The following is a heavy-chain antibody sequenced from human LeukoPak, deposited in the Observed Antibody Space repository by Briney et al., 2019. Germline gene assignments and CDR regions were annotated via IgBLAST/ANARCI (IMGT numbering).Heavy chain of an antibody. CDR2: IYTSGST. D-gene: IGHD6-19*01. J-gene: IGHJ3*02. Sequence: SETLSLTCTVSGGSISSYYWSWIRQPAGKGLEWIGRIYTSGSTNYNPSLKSRVTISIDTSKNQFSLTLNSVTAADTALYYCARQIAVAGDWAFDIWGQGTLVTVSS. CDR1: GGSISSYY. CDR3: ARQIAVAGDWAFDI. V-gene: IGHV4-4*07.